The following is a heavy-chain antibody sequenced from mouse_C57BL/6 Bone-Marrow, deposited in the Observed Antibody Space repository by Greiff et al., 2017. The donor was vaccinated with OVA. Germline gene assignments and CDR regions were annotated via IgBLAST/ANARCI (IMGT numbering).Heavy chain of an antibody. CDR2: IDPANGNT. V-gene: IGHV14-3*01. CDR1: GFTIKNTY. J-gene: IGHJ1*03. D-gene: IGHD1-1*02. Sequence: EVQLQQSVAELVRPGASVKLSCTASGFTIKNTYMHWVKQRPEQGLEWIGRIDPANGNTKYAPKFQGKATITADTSSNTAYLQLSSLTSEDTAIYYCARVVFYWYFDVWGTGTTVTVSA. CDR3: ARVVFYWYFDV.